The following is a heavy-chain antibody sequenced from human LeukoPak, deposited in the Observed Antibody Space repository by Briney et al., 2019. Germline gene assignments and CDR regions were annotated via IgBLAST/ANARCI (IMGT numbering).Heavy chain of an antibody. CDR2: IYPGDSDT. CDR3: ARLPTYYYYGMDV. Sequence: GESLKISCKGSGYSFTGYWIGWVRQMPGKGLEWMGIIYPGDSDTRYSPSFQGQVTISADKSISTAYLRWSSLKASDTAMYYCARLPTYYYYGMDVWGQGTTVTVSS. CDR1: GYSFTGYW. V-gene: IGHV5-51*01. J-gene: IGHJ6*02.